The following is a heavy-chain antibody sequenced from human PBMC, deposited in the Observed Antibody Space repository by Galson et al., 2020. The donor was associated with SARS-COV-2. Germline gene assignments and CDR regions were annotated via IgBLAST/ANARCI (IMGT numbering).Heavy chain of an antibody. Sequence: GGSLRLSCAASGFTFSLYGMNWVRQAPGKGLEWVSSISSSGSYIYNADSGKGRFTISRDNAKNSLYLQMNSLRAEDTAVYYCAKSDHGDNSDAFDIWGQGTMVTVSS. CDR1: GFTFSLYG. CDR3: AKSDHGDNSDAFDI. D-gene: IGHD4-17*01. V-gene: IGHV3-21*01. J-gene: IGHJ3*02. CDR2: ISSSGSYI.